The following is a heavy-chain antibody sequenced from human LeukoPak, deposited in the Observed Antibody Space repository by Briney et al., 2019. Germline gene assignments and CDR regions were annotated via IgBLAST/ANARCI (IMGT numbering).Heavy chain of an antibody. D-gene: IGHD3-10*01. J-gene: IGHJ6*02. Sequence: PGGSLRLSCAASGFTVSSKYMSWVRQAPGKGLEWVSVIYSGGSTYYADSVKGRFTISRDNSKNTLYLQMNSLKAEDTAVYYCARGPMVRPYGMDVWGQGTTVTVSS. V-gene: IGHV3-53*01. CDR3: ARGPMVRPYGMDV. CDR2: IYSGGST. CDR1: GFTVSSKY.